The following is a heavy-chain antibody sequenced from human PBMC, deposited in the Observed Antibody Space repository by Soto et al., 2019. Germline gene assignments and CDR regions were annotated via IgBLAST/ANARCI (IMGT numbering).Heavy chain of an antibody. J-gene: IGHJ4*02. V-gene: IGHV3-30-3*01. D-gene: IGHD2-15*01. CDR1: GFTFSSYA. CDR3: ARDRIRSIVVVVAAKTLIY. Sequence: GSLRLSCAASGFTFSSYAMHWVRQAPGKGLEWVAVISYDGSNKYYADSVKGRFTISRDNSKNTLYLQMNSLRAEDTAVYYCARDRIRSIVVVVAAKTLIYWGQGTLVTVSS. CDR2: ISYDGSNK.